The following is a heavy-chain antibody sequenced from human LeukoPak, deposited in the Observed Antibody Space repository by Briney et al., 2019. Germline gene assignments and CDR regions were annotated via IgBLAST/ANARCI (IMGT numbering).Heavy chain of an antibody. V-gene: IGHV1-69*04. CDR1: GGTFSSYA. CDR3: ARAGSWYDGYFDL. Sequence: ASVKVSCKASGGTFSSYAISWVRQAPGQGLAWMGRIIPILGIANYAQKFQGRVTITADKSTSTAYMELSSLRSEDTAVYYCARAGSWYDGYFDLWGRGTLVTVSS. J-gene: IGHJ2*01. CDR2: IIPILGIA. D-gene: IGHD6-13*01.